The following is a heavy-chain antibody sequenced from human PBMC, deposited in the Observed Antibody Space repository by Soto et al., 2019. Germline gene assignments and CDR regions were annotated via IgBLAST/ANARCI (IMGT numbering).Heavy chain of an antibody. CDR2: MNPNSGNT. D-gene: IGHD3-10*01. V-gene: IGHV1-8*01. CDR3: TRGINYYDSGDDAFDI. Sequence: QVQLVQSGAEVKKPGASVKVSCKASGYTFTSYDINWVRQATGQGIEWMGRMNPNSGNTGYAQKFQGRVTMTRNTSISTAYVELSSVRSEDTAVYYCTRGINYYDSGDDAFDIWGQGTMVTVSS. J-gene: IGHJ3*02. CDR1: GYTFTSYD.